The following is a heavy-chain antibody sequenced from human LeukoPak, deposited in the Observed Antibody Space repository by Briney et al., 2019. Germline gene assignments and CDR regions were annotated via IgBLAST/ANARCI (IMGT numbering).Heavy chain of an antibody. V-gene: IGHV4-4*02. J-gene: IGHJ4*02. CDR3: ARSQYSSGWIDY. CDR2: IYHSGST. Sequence: SETLSLTCAVSGGSISSSYWWSWIRQPPGKGLEWIGEIYHSGSTNYNPSLKSRVTISVDTSKNQFSLKLSSVTAADTAVYYCARSQYSSGWIDYWGQGTLVTVSS. CDR1: GGSISSSYW. D-gene: IGHD6-19*01.